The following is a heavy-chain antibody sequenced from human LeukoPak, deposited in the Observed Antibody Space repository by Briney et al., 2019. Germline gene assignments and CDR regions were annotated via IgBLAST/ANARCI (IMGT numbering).Heavy chain of an antibody. CDR3: ARDPYHRLGPPLDL. D-gene: IGHD6-19*01. CDR2: ISTSNGDT. V-gene: IGHV1-18*01. Sequence: GASVKVSCKASGYTFFSSDITWVRQAPGQGLEWIGRISTSNGDTNYAAKLQGRVTMTTDTSTSTVSIELGSLTFDDTAVYFCARDPYHRLGPPLDLWGQGALVTVSS. J-gene: IGHJ5*02. CDR1: GYTFFSSD.